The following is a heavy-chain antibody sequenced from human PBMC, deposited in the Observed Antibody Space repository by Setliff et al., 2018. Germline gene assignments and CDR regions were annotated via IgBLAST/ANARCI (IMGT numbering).Heavy chain of an antibody. CDR3: ARASWYYDFWSGSAGSGWFDP. J-gene: IGHJ5*02. V-gene: IGHV4-59*11. CDR1: GSSISSHY. D-gene: IGHD3-3*01. CDR2: IHYSGSI. Sequence: PSETLSLTCTVSGSSISSHYWSWIRQPPGKGLEWIGYIHYSGSINYNPSLKSRVTISVDTSKNQFSLKMTSMTAADTAVYYCARASWYYDFWSGSAGSGWFDPWGQGTLVTVSS.